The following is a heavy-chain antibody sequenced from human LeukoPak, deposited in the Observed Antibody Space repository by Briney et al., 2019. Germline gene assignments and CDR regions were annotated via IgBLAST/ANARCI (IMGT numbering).Heavy chain of an antibody. CDR1: GGSISSYY. CDR3: ARSYSGSWGAFDY. J-gene: IGHJ4*02. D-gene: IGHD6-13*01. CDR2: IHYSGST. Sequence: TSETLSLTCTVSGGSISSYYWSWIRQPPGKGLEWIGYIHYSGSTNYNPSLKSRVTISVDTSKNQFSLKLSSVTAADTAVYYCARSYSGSWGAFDYWGQGTLVTVSS. V-gene: IGHV4-59*12.